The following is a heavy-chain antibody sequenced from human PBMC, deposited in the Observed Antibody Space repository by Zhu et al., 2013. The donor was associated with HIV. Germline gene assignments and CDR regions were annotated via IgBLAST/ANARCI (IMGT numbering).Heavy chain of an antibody. D-gene: IGHD6-6*01. CDR2: IIPFIGTA. CDR1: GGTFSSSA. V-gene: IGHV1-69*06. Sequence: QVQLVQSGAEVKKPGSSVKVSCKASGGTFSSSAFFWVRQAPGQGLEWMGGIIPFIGTATYAQRFQGRVTITADKSTSTAYMELSSLRPEDTAVYYCARDLDSSSSGSKTTYFDYWGQGTLVTVSS. CDR3: ARDLDSSSSGSKTTYFDY. J-gene: IGHJ4*02.